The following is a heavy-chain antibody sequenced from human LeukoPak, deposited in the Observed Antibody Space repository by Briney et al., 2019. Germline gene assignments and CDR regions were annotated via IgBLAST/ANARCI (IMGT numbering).Heavy chain of an antibody. CDR2: ISVSGSRA. Sequence: GGSLSLSCAASGFTFSSNAMSWVRQAPGKGLEWVSVISVSGSRAYYADFVKGRFTVSRDNSKNTVLLQMNSLRVEDTAVYYCTKDHDGMHAWGQGTTVTVSS. J-gene: IGHJ6*02. CDR3: TKDHDGMHA. CDR1: GFTFSSNA. V-gene: IGHV3-23*01.